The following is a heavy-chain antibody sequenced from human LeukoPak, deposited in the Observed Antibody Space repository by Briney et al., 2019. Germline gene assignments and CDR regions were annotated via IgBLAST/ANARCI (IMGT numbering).Heavy chain of an antibody. CDR3: ARDLYGSGGDAFDM. D-gene: IGHD3-10*01. Sequence: GGSLRLSCAASGLTFSSYTMHWVRQAPGKGLEWVSSIGSSSSGIYYADSLNGRFTISRDNAKNSLSLQMSSLRAEDTAVYYCARDLYGSGGDAFDMWGQGTMVTVSS. J-gene: IGHJ3*02. CDR2: IGSSSSGI. V-gene: IGHV3-21*01. CDR1: GLTFSSYT.